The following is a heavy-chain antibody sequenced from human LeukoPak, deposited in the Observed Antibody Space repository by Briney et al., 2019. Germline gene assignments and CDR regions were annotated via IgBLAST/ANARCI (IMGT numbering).Heavy chain of an antibody. V-gene: IGHV3-53*01. Sequence: GGSLRLSCAASGFTVRSNYMSWVRQAPGKGLEWVSVIFSGGRTYYADSVKGRFTISRDNSKNTLYLQMNSLRAEDTAVYYCARTVIAVAGTEFDYWGQGTLVTVSS. CDR3: ARTVIAVAGTEFDY. D-gene: IGHD6-19*01. J-gene: IGHJ4*02. CDR2: IFSGGRT. CDR1: GFTVRSNY.